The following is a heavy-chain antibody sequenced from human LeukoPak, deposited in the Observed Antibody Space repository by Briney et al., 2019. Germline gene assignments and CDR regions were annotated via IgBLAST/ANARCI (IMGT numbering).Heavy chain of an antibody. D-gene: IGHD1-26*01. CDR3: ARGILAN. Sequence: GGSLRLSCAASGFTFSDDYMSWIRQAPGRGLEWVSYISRSGSSINYADSVKGRLTIPRDNAKNSLYLQMNSLRAEDTAVYYCARGILANWGQGTLVTVSS. CDR1: GFTFSDDY. V-gene: IGHV3-11*01. CDR2: ISRSGSSI. J-gene: IGHJ4*02.